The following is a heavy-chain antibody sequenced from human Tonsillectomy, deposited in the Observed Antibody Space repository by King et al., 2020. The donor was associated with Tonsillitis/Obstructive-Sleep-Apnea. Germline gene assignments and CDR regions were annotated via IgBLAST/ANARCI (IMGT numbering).Heavy chain of an antibody. J-gene: IGHJ4*02. V-gene: IGHV1-2*02. CDR3: ARERGSYSDY. D-gene: IGHD1-26*01. CDR1: GYTFTGYY. CDR2: INPNSGAT. Sequence: VQLVESGAEVKKPGASVKVSCKASGYTFTGYYMHWVRQAPGQGLEWMGWINPNSGATNYAQNFQGRVTMTRDTSISTAYMEVSRLRSDDTAVYYCARERGSYSDYWGQGTLVTVSS.